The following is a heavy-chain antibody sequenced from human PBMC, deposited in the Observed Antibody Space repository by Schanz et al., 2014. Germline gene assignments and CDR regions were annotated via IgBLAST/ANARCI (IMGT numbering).Heavy chain of an antibody. Sequence: QVQLQESGPGLVKPSESLSLTCTVSGGSISSYYWSWIRQPPGKGLEWIGYIYYTASTNYNPSLRSRVTISADTSKNQFPLKLTSVTAADSAVYFCTRGNALDVWGQGTTVTVSS. CDR3: TRGNALDV. CDR2: IYYTAST. CDR1: GGSISSYY. D-gene: IGHD1-1*01. V-gene: IGHV4-59*01. J-gene: IGHJ6*02.